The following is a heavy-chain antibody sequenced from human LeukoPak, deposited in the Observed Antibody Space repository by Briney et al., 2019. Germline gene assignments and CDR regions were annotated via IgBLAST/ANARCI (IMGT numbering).Heavy chain of an antibody. D-gene: IGHD2-2*02. Sequence: ASVKVSCKASGGTFSSYAISWVQQAPGQGLEWMGGIIPIFGTADYAQKFQGRVTITADESTSTAYMELSSLRSEDTAVYYCATYLPYCSSTSCYMGPFDYWGQGTLVTVSS. V-gene: IGHV1-69*13. J-gene: IGHJ4*02. CDR1: GGTFSSYA. CDR2: IIPIFGTA. CDR3: ATYLPYCSSTSCYMGPFDY.